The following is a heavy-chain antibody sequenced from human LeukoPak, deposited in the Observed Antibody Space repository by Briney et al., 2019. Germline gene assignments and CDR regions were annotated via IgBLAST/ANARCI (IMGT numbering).Heavy chain of an antibody. D-gene: IGHD5-18*01. J-gene: IGHJ4*02. CDR1: GFTFSSHA. CDR2: INRGGSRT. CDR3: ARGGSDTAMAHDY. V-gene: IGHV3-74*01. Sequence: GGSLRLSCAASGFTFSSHAMSWVRQAPGKGLMWVSRINRGGSRTDYADSVKGRFTISRDDAKNTLYLQLNSLRAEDTAVYFCARGGSDTAMAHDYWGQGTLVTVSS.